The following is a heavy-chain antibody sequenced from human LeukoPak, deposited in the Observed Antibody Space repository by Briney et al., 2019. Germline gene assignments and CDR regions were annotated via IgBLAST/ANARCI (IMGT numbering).Heavy chain of an antibody. CDR3: ARVQEKMQWLSGYYYDSSGRESHFDY. D-gene: IGHD3-22*01. CDR1: GGSISSSSYY. V-gene: IGHV4-39*07. J-gene: IGHJ4*02. CDR2: IYYSGST. Sequence: SETLSLTCTVSGGSISSSSYYWGWIRQPPGKGLEWIGSIYYSGSTCYNPSLKSRVTISVDTSKNQFSLKLSSVTAADTAVYYCARVQEKMQWLSGYYYDSSGRESHFDYWGQGTLVTVSS.